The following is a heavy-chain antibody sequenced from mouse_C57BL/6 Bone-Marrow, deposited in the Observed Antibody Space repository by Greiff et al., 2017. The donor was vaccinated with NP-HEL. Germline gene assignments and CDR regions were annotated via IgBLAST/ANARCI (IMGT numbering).Heavy chain of an antibody. V-gene: IGHV1-55*01. CDR1: GYTFTSYW. CDR2: IYPGSGST. Sequence: QVQLQQPGAELVKPGASVKMSCKASGYTFTSYWITWVKQRPGQGLEWIGDIYPGSGSTNYNEKFKSKATLTVDTSSSTAYMQLSSLTSEDSAGYYCARSYYGSSLYYAMDYWGQGTSVTVSS. CDR3: ARSYYGSSLYYAMDY. D-gene: IGHD1-1*01. J-gene: IGHJ4*01.